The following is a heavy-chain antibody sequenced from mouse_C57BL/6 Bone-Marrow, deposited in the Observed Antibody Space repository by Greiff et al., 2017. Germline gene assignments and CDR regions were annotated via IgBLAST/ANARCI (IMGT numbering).Heavy chain of an antibody. D-gene: IGHD2-4*01. CDR2: IDPNSGGT. V-gene: IGHV1-72*01. J-gene: IGHJ3*01. Sequence: QVQLKQPGAELVKPGASVKLSCKASGYTFTSYWMHWVKQRPGRGLEWIGRIDPNSGGTKYNEKFKSKATLTVDKPSSTAYMQLSSLTSEDSAVYYCAREDDYDGVAYWGQGTLVTVSA. CDR1: GYTFTSYW. CDR3: AREDDYDGVAY.